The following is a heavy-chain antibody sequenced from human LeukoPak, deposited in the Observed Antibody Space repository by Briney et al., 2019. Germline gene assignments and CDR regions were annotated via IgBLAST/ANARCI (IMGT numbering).Heavy chain of an antibody. D-gene: IGHD6-19*01. J-gene: IGHJ3*02. CDR3: ARSPPGSEQWLVGAFDI. CDR1: GYTFTGYY. CDR2: INPNSGGT. V-gene: IGHV1-2*02. Sequence: ASVKVSCKASGYTFTGYYMHWVRQAPGQGLEWMGWINPNSGGTNYAQKFQGRVTMTRDTSISTAYMELSRLRSDDTAVYYCARSPPGSEQWLVGAFDIWGQGTMVTVSS.